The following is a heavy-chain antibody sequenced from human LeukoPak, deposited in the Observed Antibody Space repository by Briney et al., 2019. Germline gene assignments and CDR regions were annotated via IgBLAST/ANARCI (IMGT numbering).Heavy chain of an antibody. J-gene: IGHJ5*02. CDR1: GFTFSSYS. V-gene: IGHV3-48*04. CDR3: ARAHGDYSRTGPDP. D-gene: IGHD4-17*01. Sequence: GGSLRLSCAASGFTFSSYSMNWVRQAPGKGLEWVSYISSSSSTIYYADSVKGRFTISRDNAKNSLYLQMNSLRAEDTAVYYCARAHGDYSRTGPDPWGQGTLVTVSS. CDR2: ISSSSSTI.